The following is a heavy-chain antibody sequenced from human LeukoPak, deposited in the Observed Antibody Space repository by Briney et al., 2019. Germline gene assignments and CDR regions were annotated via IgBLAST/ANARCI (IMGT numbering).Heavy chain of an antibody. Sequence: SETLSVTCTVSGGSISSYYWSWIRQPPGKGLEWIGYIYYSGSTNYNPSLKSRVTISVDTSKSQFSLKLSSVTAADTAVYYCARITGFGEFLYYYYGMDVWGKGTTVTVSS. J-gene: IGHJ6*04. CDR1: GGSISSYY. V-gene: IGHV4-59*01. CDR2: IYYSGST. D-gene: IGHD3-10*01. CDR3: ARITGFGEFLYYYYGMDV.